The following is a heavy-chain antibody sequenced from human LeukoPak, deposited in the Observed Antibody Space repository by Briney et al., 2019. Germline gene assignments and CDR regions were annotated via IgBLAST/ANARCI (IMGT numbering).Heavy chain of an antibody. CDR2: IYHSGST. J-gene: IGHJ6*03. D-gene: IGHD6-19*01. CDR1: GGSISSGGYY. Sequence: SETLSLTCTVSGGSISSGGYYWSWIRQPPGKGLEWIGYIYHSGSTYYNPSLKSRVTISVDRSKNQFSLKLSSVTAADTAVYYCARGGAVAGLYYYYYYMDVWGKGTTVTVSS. CDR3: ARGGAVAGLYYYYYYMDV. V-gene: IGHV4-30-2*01.